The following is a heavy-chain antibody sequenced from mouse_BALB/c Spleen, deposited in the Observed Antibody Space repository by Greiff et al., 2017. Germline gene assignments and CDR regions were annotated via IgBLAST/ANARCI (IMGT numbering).Heavy chain of an antibody. J-gene: IGHJ4*01. CDR3: AKDRYGGRYYAMDY. D-gene: IGHD2-14*01. CDR2: IWAGGST. Sequence: QVQLKESGPGLVAPSQSLSITCTVSGFSLTSYGVHWVRQPPGKGLEWLGVIWAGGSTNYNSALMSRLSISKDNSKSQVFLKMNSLQTDDTAMYYCAKDRYGGRYYAMDYWGQGTSVTVSS. CDR1: GFSLTSYG. V-gene: IGHV2-9*02.